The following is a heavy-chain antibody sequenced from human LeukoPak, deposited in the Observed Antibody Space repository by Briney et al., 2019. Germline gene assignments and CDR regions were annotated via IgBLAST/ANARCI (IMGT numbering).Heavy chain of an antibody. J-gene: IGHJ6*03. CDR3: AIRYGSGEKYYYYYYMDV. V-gene: IGHV1-8*01. CDR2: MNPNSGNT. D-gene: IGHD3-10*01. Sequence: GASVKVSCKASGYTFTSYDINWVRQATGQGLEWMGWMNPNSGNTDYAQKFQGRVTMTRNTSISTAYMELSSLRSEDTAVYYCAIRYGSGEKYYYYYYMDVWGKGTRVTVSS. CDR1: GYTFTSYD.